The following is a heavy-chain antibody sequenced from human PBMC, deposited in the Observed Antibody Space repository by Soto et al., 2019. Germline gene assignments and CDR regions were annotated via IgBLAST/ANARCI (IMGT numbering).Heavy chain of an antibody. D-gene: IGHD3-3*01. CDR1: GYPVTAYY. J-gene: IGHJ3*02. CDR2: INPATGAA. Sequence: QLHLVQSGAVVKKPGASVTVSCSASGYPVTAYYMHWVRQAPGRGLEWMGGINPATGAAKYTQTFQGRVTVTRGTATSTVFMELSGLTSEDTAVFYCARGGGVGVAGSAAFDMWGQGTLVTVSS. CDR3: ARGGGVGVAGSAAFDM. V-gene: IGHV1-2*02.